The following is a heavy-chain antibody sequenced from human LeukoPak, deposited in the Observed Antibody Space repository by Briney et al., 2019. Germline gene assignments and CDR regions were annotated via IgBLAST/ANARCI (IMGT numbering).Heavy chain of an antibody. CDR3: AKGGPWTGTFGELSGY. D-gene: IGHD3-10*01. CDR1: GFTFSSYG. CDR2: ISYDGSNK. Sequence: PGGSLRLSCAASGFTFSSYGMHWVRQAPGKRLEWVAVISYDGSNKYYADSVKGRFTISRDNSKNTLYLQMNSLRAEDTAVYYCAKGGPWTGTFGELSGYWGQGTLVTVSS. V-gene: IGHV3-30*18. J-gene: IGHJ4*02.